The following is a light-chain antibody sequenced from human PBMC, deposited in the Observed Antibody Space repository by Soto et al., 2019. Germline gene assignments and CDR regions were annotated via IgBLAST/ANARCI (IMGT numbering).Light chain of an antibody. CDR3: MQALQTPPWT. CDR2: FGS. J-gene: IGKJ1*01. CDR1: QSLLHSNGYNY. Sequence: DIVMTQSPLSLPVTPGEPASISCRSSQSLLHSNGYNYLDWYLQKPGQSPQLLIYFGSNRASGGPDRFSDGGPGTDFTLKISRVEAEDVGVYYCMQALQTPPWTFGQGTKVEI. V-gene: IGKV2-28*01.